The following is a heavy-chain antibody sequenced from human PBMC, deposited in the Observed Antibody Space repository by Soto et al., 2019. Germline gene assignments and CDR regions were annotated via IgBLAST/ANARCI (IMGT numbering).Heavy chain of an antibody. CDR2: ISAYNGNT. J-gene: IGHJ6*03. Sequence: ASVKVSCKASGYTFTSYGISWVRQAPGQGLEWMGWISAYNGNTNYAQKLQGRVTMTTDTSTSTAYMELRSLRSDDTAVYYCARVGEKLRYCSSTSCYYYYYMDVWGKGTTVTVS. CDR1: GYTFTSYG. V-gene: IGHV1-18*01. CDR3: ARVGEKLRYCSSTSCYYYYYMDV. D-gene: IGHD2-2*01.